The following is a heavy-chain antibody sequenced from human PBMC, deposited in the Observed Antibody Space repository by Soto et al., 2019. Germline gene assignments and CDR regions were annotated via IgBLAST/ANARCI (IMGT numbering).Heavy chain of an antibody. CDR2: INAGNGNT. D-gene: IGHD1-26*01. Sequence: QVQLVQSGAEVKKPGASVKVSCKASGYTFTSYAMPWVRQAPGQRLEWMGWINAGNGNTRYSQKFQGSVAINRDTSTSTAYMELGSLRSEDTAVDYWAHGMGGSSGDASDIWGQGPMVSVSS. CDR3: AHGMGGSSGDASDI. V-gene: IGHV1-3*01. CDR1: GYTFTSYA. J-gene: IGHJ3*02.